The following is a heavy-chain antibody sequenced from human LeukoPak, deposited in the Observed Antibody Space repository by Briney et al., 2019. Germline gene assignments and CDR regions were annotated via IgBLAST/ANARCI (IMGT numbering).Heavy chain of an antibody. V-gene: IGHV3-23*01. CDR1: GFTFSSYA. D-gene: IGHD6-6*01. CDR2: ISGSGGST. J-gene: IGHJ6*03. Sequence: TGGSLRLSCAASGFTFSSYAMSWVRQAPGKGLEWVSAISGSGGSTYYADSVKGRFTISRDNSKNTLYLQMNSLRAEDTAVYYCAKGGTSIAARQVHYYYMDVWGKGTTVTVSS. CDR3: AKGGTSIAARQVHYYYMDV.